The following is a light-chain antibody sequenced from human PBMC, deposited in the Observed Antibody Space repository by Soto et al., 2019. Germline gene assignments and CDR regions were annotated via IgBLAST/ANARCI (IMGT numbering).Light chain of an antibody. CDR3: QQYGSSPLT. CDR2: GAS. Sequence: EIVLTQSPGTLSLSPGERATLSCRASQSVSSSYLAWYQQKPGQAPRLLIYGASSRATGIPDRFSGSGSGTDFILTISRLEPEAFAGYYCQQYGSSPLTFGGGTKVEIK. V-gene: IGKV3-20*01. J-gene: IGKJ4*01. CDR1: QSVSSSY.